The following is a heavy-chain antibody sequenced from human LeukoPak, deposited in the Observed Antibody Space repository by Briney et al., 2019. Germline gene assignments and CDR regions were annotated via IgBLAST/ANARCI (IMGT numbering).Heavy chain of an antibody. D-gene: IGHD2-2*01. J-gene: IGHJ6*03. CDR2: TNPNSGGR. V-gene: IGHV1-2*02. CDR3: SRDVPAAPTYYYYYMDG. Sequence: ASVKVSCMASGYTFTGYYMHWVRQAPGQGGAWMGWTNPNSGGRNYAQKFPGRVTMTRDTSISTAYMELRMLSSDDTAGVFCSRDVPAAPTYYYYYMDGSVKGTTVTVSS. CDR1: GYTFTGYY.